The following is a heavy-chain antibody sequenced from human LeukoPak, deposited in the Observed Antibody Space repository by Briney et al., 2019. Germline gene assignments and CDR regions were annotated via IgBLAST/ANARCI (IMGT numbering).Heavy chain of an antibody. Sequence: GGSLRLSCAASGFTFSSYDMHWVRQATGEGLEWVSAIGTAGDTYYPGSVKGRFTISRENAKNSLYLQMNSLRAGDTAVYYCARGLSGYSSSPLDYWGQGTLVTVSS. V-gene: IGHV3-13*01. CDR3: ARGLSGYSSSPLDY. CDR1: GFTFSSYD. CDR2: IGTAGDT. D-gene: IGHD6-13*01. J-gene: IGHJ4*02.